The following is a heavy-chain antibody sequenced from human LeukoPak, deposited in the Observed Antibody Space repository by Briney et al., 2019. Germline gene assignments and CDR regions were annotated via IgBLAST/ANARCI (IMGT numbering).Heavy chain of an antibody. CDR3: ARGANYDSSGYSPFVDY. CDR2: ISAYNGNT. J-gene: IGHJ4*02. D-gene: IGHD3-22*01. Sequence: ASVKVSCKASGGTFSSYAISWVRQAPGQGLEWMGWISAYNGNTNYAQKLQGRVTMTTDTSTSTAYMELRSLRSDDTAVYYCARGANYDSSGYSPFVDYWGQGTLVTVSS. CDR1: GGTFSSYA. V-gene: IGHV1-18*01.